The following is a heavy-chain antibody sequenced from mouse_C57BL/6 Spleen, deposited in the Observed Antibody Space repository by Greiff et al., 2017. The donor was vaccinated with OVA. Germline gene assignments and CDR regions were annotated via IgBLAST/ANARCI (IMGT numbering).Heavy chain of an antibody. Sequence: QVHVKQPGAELVRPGSSVKLSCKASGYTFTSYWMHWVKQRPIQGLEWIGNIDPSDSETHYNQKFKDKATLTVDKSSSTAYMQLSSLTSEDSAVYYCARYSDYDYFDYWGQGTTLTVSS. J-gene: IGHJ2*01. CDR2: IDPSDSET. CDR3: ARYSDYDYFDY. V-gene: IGHV1-52*01. CDR1: GYTFTSYW. D-gene: IGHD2-4*01.